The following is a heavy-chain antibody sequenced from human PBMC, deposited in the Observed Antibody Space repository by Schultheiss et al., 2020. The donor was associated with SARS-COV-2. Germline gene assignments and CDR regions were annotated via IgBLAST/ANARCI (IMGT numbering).Heavy chain of an antibody. CDR1: GGSFSGYY. CDR2: INHSGST. V-gene: IGHV4-34*01. J-gene: IGHJ5*02. CDR3: ARFFNSSSWYGWFDP. Sequence: SETLSLTCAVYGGSFSGYYWSWIRQPPGKGLEWIGEINHSGSTNYNPSLKSRVTISVDTSKNQFSLKLSSVTAADTAVYYCARFFNSSSWYGWFDPWGQGTLVTVSS. D-gene: IGHD6-13*01.